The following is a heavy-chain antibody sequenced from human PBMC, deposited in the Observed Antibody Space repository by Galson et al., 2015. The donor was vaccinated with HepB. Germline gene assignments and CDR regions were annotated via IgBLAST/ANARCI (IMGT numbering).Heavy chain of an antibody. CDR3: ARHEANSRWSYFDC. CDR1: GYSFTTYW. Sequence: QSGAEVKKPGESLKISCKGSGYSFTTYWIGWVRQMPGKGLEWMGIIYPPNSDTKYSPSFQGQVTISADKSINTAYLQWSSLKASDPAMDYCARHEANSRWSYFDCWGQGTLVTVSS. V-gene: IGHV5-51*01. J-gene: IGHJ4*02. D-gene: IGHD6-13*01. CDR2: IYPPNSDT.